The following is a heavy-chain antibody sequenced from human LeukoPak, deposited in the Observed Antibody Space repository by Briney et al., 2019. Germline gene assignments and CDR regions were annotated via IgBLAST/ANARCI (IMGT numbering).Heavy chain of an antibody. D-gene: IGHD6-19*01. CDR3: ARTQWLEDAFDF. CDR2: ISTYNGNT. CDR1: DDTFSNYG. V-gene: IGHV1-18*01. J-gene: IGHJ3*01. Sequence: ASVKVSCKASDDTFSNYGISWVQQAPGQGLEWMGWISTYNGNTHYAQKFQGRVTMTTDTSTNIAYLELRDLRSDDTAVYYCARTQWLEDAFDFWGQGTVVTVSS.